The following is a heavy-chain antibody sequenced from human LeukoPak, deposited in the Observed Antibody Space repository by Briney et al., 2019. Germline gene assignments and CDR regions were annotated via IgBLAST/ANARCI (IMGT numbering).Heavy chain of an antibody. CDR2: ISWNSGSI. V-gene: IGHV3-9*01. J-gene: IGHJ4*02. CDR3: AKDIAHDYGFDY. CDR1: GFTFDDYA. Sequence: PGGSLILSCAASGFTFDDYAMHWVRQAPGKGLEWVSGISWNSGSIGYADSVKGRFTISRDSAKSSLYLQMNSLRAEDTALYYCAKDIAHDYGFDYWGQGTLVTVSS. D-gene: IGHD4-17*01.